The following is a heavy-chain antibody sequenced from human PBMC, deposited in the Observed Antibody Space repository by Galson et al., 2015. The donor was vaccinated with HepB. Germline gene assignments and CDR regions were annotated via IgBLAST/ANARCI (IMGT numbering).Heavy chain of an antibody. CDR3: AKGGSWYYYYYMDV. D-gene: IGHD1-26*01. CDR2: ISGSGGST. CDR1: GFTFSSYA. V-gene: IGHV3-23*01. J-gene: IGHJ6*03. Sequence: SLRLSCAASGFTFSSYAMSWVRQAPGKGLEWVSAISGSGGSTYYADSVKGRFTISRDNSKNMLYLQMNSLRAEDTAVYYCAKGGSWYYYYYMDVWGKGTTVIVSS.